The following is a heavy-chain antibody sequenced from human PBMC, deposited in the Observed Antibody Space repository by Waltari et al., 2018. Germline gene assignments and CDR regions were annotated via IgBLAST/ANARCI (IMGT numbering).Heavy chain of an antibody. CDR3: ASVPRALTSWGVHAFDI. J-gene: IGHJ3*02. D-gene: IGHD3-16*01. CDR1: GFTFSSYS. Sequence: EVQLVESGGGLVKPGGSLRLSCAASGFTFSSYSMNWVRQAPGKGLAWVSSISSSSSYRYDADSVKGRFTISRDNAKNSLYLQMNSLRAEDTAVYYCASVPRALTSWGVHAFDIWGQGTMVTVSS. CDR2: ISSSSSYR. V-gene: IGHV3-21*01.